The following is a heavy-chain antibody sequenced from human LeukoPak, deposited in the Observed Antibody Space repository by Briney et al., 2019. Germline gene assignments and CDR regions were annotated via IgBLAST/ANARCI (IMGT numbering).Heavy chain of an antibody. Sequence: ASVKVSCKASGYTFTSFDINWVRQATGQGPEWMGWMNPNSGNTGYAQKFQGRVTMTRDTSIDTAYMELSSLGSEDTAVYYCARNHVPTGLRDVWGTGTPVIVSS. CDR2: MNPNSGNT. D-gene: IGHD5-12*01. J-gene: IGHJ6*04. CDR3: ARNHVPTGLRDV. CDR1: GYTFTSFD. V-gene: IGHV1-8*01.